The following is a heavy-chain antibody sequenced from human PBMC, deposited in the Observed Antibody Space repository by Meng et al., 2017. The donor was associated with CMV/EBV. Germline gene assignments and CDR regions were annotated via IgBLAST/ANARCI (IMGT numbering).Heavy chain of an antibody. J-gene: IGHJ3*02. Sequence: GESLKISCAASGFTFSSYWMSWVRQAPGKGLEWVSYISSSGSTIYYADSVKGRFTISRDNAKNSLYLQMNSLRAEDTAVYYCASSGDHDAFDIWGQGTMVTVSS. CDR1: GFTFSSYW. CDR3: ASSGDHDAFDI. V-gene: IGHV3-48*04. D-gene: IGHD7-27*01. CDR2: ISSSGSTI.